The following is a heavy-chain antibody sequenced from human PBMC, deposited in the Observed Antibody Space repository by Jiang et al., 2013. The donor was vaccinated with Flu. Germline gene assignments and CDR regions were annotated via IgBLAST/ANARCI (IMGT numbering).Heavy chain of an antibody. CDR2: ISWNSGSI. V-gene: IGHV3-9*01. Sequence: RLSCAASGFTFDDYAMHWVRQAPGKGLEWVSGISWNSGSIGYADSVKGRFTISRDNAKNSLYLQMNSLRAEDTALYYCAKDIRPTRKYSSGWYGFDYWGQGTLVTVSS. CDR3: AKDIRPTRKYSSGWYGFDY. J-gene: IGHJ4*02. D-gene: IGHD6-19*01. CDR1: GFTFDDYA.